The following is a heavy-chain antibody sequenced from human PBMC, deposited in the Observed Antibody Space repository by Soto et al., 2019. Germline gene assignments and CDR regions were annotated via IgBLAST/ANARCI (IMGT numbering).Heavy chain of an antibody. J-gene: IGHJ6*03. Sequence: PSETLSLTCTVSGGSISIDYWSWIRQPPGKGLEWIGYIYNSGITYYNPSLKSRVTLSVGPSNNQFSLNLSSVTAADTAVYYCARGSFVTHYYYYHMDVWGKGTPVTVSS. CDR1: GGSISIDY. CDR3: ARGSFVTHYYYYHMDV. D-gene: IGHD2-21*02. V-gene: IGHV4-59*12. CDR2: IYNSGIT.